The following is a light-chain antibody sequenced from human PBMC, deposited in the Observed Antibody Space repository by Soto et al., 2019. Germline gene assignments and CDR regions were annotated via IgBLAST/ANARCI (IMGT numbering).Light chain of an antibody. CDR3: QQYNDWPTVT. CDR1: QSISSW. V-gene: IGKV1-5*03. Sequence: DIEMTQSPSTLSASVGDRVTITCGASQSISSWLAWYQQKPGKAPKLLIYKASSLESGVPSRFRGSGSATEYTLTISSLKPEDSAVYYCQQYNDWPTVTFGQGTKVDIK. CDR2: KAS. J-gene: IGKJ1*01.